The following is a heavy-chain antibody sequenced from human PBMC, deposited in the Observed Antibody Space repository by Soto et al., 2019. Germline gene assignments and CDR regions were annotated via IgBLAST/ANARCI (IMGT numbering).Heavy chain of an antibody. Sequence: SETLSLTCTVSGGSISSSSYSWGWIRQPPGKGLEWIGSIYYSGSTYYNPSLKSRVTISVDTSKNQFSLKLSSVTAADTAVYYCASQRAAGPRYYYYYGMDVWGQGTTVT. CDR2: IYYSGST. D-gene: IGHD6-13*01. CDR3: ASQRAAGPRYYYYYGMDV. V-gene: IGHV4-39*01. CDR1: GGSISSSSYS. J-gene: IGHJ6*02.